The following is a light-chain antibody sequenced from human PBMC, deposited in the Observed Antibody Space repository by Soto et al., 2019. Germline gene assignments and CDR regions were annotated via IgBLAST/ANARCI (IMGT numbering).Light chain of an antibody. V-gene: IGKV1-39*01. CDR1: HLISSY. Sequence: DIQRTQCPSALSAAVGDRVIITCRANHLISSYLNWYQQRVWKAPRLLTYASTNLVSGLPSRFSGRGAGTDFTLTISMLQPEDFATYYSQQLNSYPRTFGGGTKVDIK. CDR2: AST. J-gene: IGKJ4*01. CDR3: QQLNSYPRT.